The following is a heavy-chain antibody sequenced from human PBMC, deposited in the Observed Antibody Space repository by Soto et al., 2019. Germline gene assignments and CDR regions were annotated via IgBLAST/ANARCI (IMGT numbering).Heavy chain of an antibody. D-gene: IGHD3-3*01. Sequence: GGSLRLSCAASGFTFSSYGMHWVRQAPGKGLEWVAVISYDGSNKYYADSVKGRFTISRDNSKNTLYLQMNSLRAEDTAVYYCSIDRGIFGVDLRRYGTHVWGEGGTVTVS. J-gene: IGHJ6*02. CDR3: SIDRGIFGVDLRRYGTHV. CDR2: ISYDGSNK. V-gene: IGHV3-30*03. CDR1: GFTFSSYG.